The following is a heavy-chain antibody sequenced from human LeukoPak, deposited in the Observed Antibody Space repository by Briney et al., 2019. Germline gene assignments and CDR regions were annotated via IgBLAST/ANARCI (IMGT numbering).Heavy chain of an antibody. V-gene: IGHV3-21*01. Sequence: GGSLRLSCAASGFTVSSNYMSWVRQAPGKGLEWVSSISTSSTYIYYADSMKGRFTVSRDNAKKSLYLQMSSLRAEDTAVYYCARAKTSGSYLYDYWGQGTLVTVSS. CDR1: GFTVSSNY. J-gene: IGHJ4*02. CDR2: ISTSSTYI. CDR3: ARAKTSGSYLYDY. D-gene: IGHD1-26*01.